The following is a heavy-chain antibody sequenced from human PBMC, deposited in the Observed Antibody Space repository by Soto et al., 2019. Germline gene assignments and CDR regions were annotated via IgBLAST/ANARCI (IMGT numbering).Heavy chain of an antibody. V-gene: IGHV1-69*01. CDR3: ARDRETGIAAPNWFDP. Sequence: GPQVKVSCKASGGTFSSYAISWVRQAPGQGLEWMGGIIPIFGTANYAQKFQGRVTITADESTSTAYMELSSLRSEDTAVHYCARDRETGIAAPNWFDPWGQGTLVTVSS. CDR2: IIPIFGTA. CDR1: GGTFSSYA. D-gene: IGHD6-13*01. J-gene: IGHJ5*02.